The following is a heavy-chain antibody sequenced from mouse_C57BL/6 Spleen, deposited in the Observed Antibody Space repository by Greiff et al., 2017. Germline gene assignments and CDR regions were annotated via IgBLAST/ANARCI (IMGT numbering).Heavy chain of an antibody. CDR1: GYTFTSYW. J-gene: IGHJ1*03. D-gene: IGHD1-1*01. Sequence: VQLQQPGAELVRPGTSVKLSCKASGYTFTSYWTHWVKQRPGQGLEWIGVIDPSDSYTNYNPKFKGKATLTVDTSSSTAYMQLSSLTSEDSAVYYCARPYYYGSSYVYWYFDVWGTGTTVTVSS. CDR3: ARPYYYGSSYVYWYFDV. V-gene: IGHV1-59*01. CDR2: IDPSDSYT.